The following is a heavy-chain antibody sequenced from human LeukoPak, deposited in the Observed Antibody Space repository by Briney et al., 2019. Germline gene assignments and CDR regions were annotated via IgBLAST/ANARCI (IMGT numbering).Heavy chain of an antibody. CDR3: AKGSTYSSSAGDAFDI. Sequence: GGSLRLSCAASGFTFSSYAMSWVRQAPGKGLEWVSAISGSGGSTYYADSVKGRFTISRDNSKNTLYLQMNSLRAEDTAVYYCAKGSTYSSSAGDAFDIWGQGTMVTVSS. V-gene: IGHV3-23*01. CDR2: ISGSGGST. D-gene: IGHD6-6*01. J-gene: IGHJ3*02. CDR1: GFTFSSYA.